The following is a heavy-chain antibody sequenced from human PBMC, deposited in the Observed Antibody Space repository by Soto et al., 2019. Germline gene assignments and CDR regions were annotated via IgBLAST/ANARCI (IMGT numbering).Heavy chain of an antibody. CDR1: GYSFTAYR. D-gene: IGHD6-13*01. V-gene: IGHV5-51*01. Sequence: GGSLKISGKGSGYSFTAYRMGWIRQMPGKGLEGMGMAYPGESETRYGPSVQGQVTISADRSNTTAYLQWSGLKASDTSMYYCASPRIEAAFDALDIWREGTMVT. CDR2: AYPGESET. CDR3: ASPRIEAAFDALDI. J-gene: IGHJ3*02.